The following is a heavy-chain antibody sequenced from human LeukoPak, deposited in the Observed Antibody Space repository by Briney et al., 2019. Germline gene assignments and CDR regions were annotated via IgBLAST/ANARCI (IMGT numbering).Heavy chain of an antibody. Sequence: GGSLRLSCAASGFTFSDYYMSWIRQAPGKGLEWVSYISSSGSTIYYADSVKGRFTISRDNAKNSLYLQMSSLRAEDTAVYYCAREMATIIGYYYGMDVWGQGTTVTVSS. J-gene: IGHJ6*02. V-gene: IGHV3-11*01. CDR2: ISSSGSTI. CDR3: AREMATIIGYYYGMDV. CDR1: GFTFSDYY. D-gene: IGHD5-24*01.